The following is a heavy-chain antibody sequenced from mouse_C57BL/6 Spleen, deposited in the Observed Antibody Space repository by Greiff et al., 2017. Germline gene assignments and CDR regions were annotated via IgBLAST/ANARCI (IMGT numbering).Heavy chain of an antibody. D-gene: IGHD2-4*01. CDR2: ISYDGSN. J-gene: IGHJ1*03. CDR1: GYSITSGYY. V-gene: IGHV3-6*01. Sequence: ESGPGLVKPSQSLSLTCSVTGYSITSGYYWNWIRQFPGNKLEWMGYISYDGSNNYNPSLKNRISITRDTSKNQFFLKLNSVTTEDTATYYCARADYDDAFDVWGTGTTVTVSS. CDR3: ARADYDDAFDV.